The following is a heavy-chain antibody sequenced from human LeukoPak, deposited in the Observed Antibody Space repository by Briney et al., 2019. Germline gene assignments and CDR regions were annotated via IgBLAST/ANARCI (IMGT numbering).Heavy chain of an antibody. D-gene: IGHD3-3*01. J-gene: IGHJ5*02. CDR2: INTNTGNP. Sequence: ASVKVSCKASGYTSTSYAMNWVRQAPGQGLEWMGWINTNTGNPTYAQGFTGRFVFSLDTSVSTAYLQISSLKAEDTAVYYCARDSSDYDFWSGYYRVSWFAPWGQGTLVTVSS. V-gene: IGHV7-4-1*02. CDR3: ARDSSDYDFWSGYYRVSWFAP. CDR1: GYTSTSYA.